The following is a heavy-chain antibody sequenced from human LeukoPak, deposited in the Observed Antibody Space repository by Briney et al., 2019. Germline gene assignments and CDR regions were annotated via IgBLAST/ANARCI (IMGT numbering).Heavy chain of an antibody. D-gene: IGHD2-2*01. CDR2: IYHSGST. V-gene: IGHV4-38-2*02. Sequence: PSETLSLTCSVSGYSISSGNYWGWIRLPPGKGLQWIGSIYHSGSTYYNPSLKSRVTISVDTSRNQFSLKLSSVTAADTAVYYCAKGYCRGNSCYDDRGAFDYWGQGTLVTVSS. CDR1: GYSISSGNY. CDR3: AKGYCRGNSCYDDRGAFDY. J-gene: IGHJ4*02.